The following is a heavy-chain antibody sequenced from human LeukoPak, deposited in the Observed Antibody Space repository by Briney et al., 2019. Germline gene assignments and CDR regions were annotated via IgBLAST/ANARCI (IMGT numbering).Heavy chain of an antibody. CDR2: INPNSGRT. Sequence: ASVKVSCKASGYIFTGYYMHWVRQAPGQGLEWMGWINPNSGRTGYAQNFQGRITITRNTSISTAYMELSSLRSEDTAVYYCTRETSSRYFDYWGQGTLVTVSS. CDR3: TRETSSRYFDY. J-gene: IGHJ4*02. V-gene: IGHV1-8*03. CDR1: GYIFTGYY.